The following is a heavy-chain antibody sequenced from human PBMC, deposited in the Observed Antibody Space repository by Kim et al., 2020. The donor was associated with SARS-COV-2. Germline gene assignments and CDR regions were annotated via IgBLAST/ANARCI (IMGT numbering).Heavy chain of an antibody. CDR2: IYSSGTT. J-gene: IGHJ4*02. D-gene: IGHD4-4*01. Sequence: GGSLRLSCAASELTVSSNHMNWVRQAPGKGLEWVAVIYSSGTTSYADSVKGRFTISSDSSKNTVNLQMNSLRADDTAVYYCARDPLGDGYSFSYYWGQGTLVTVSS. CDR1: ELTVSSNH. CDR3: ARDPLGDGYSFSYY. V-gene: IGHV3-53*01.